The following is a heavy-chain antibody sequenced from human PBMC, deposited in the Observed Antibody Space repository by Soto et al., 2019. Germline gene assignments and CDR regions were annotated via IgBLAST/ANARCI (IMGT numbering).Heavy chain of an antibody. Sequence: MSLDCFISNAYINGTSRSRASARQPPGKGLEWVASLLYSGGTYYNPSLKSRVTISVDRSKNQFSLKLSSVTAADTAVYYCARQMVRGVRSYNYGDHGDQHWG. CDR2: LLYSGGT. CDR1: NAYINGTSRS. V-gene: IGHV4-39*07. CDR3: ARQMVRGVRSYNYGDHGDQH. D-gene: IGHD3-10*01. J-gene: IGHJ1*01.